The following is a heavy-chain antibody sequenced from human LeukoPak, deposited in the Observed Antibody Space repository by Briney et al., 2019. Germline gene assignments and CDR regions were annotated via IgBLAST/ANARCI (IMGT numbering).Heavy chain of an antibody. V-gene: IGHV3-48*03. CDR3: ARVPYSSSWSTGNYFDY. J-gene: IGHJ4*02. D-gene: IGHD6-13*01. CDR2: ISGSGSTI. Sequence: GGSLRLSCAASGFTFSSYEMNWVRQAPGKGLEWVSYISGSGSTIYYADSVKGRFTISRDNAKNSLYLQMNSLRAEDTAVYYCARVPYSSSWSTGNYFDYWGQGTLVTVSS. CDR1: GFTFSSYE.